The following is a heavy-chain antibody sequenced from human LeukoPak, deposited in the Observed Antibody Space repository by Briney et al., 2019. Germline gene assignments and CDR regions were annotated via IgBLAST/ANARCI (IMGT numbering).Heavy chain of an antibody. CDR1: GFSFSLYG. J-gene: IGHJ3*01. CDR3: VGXPTNSGYAFQV. V-gene: IGHV3-33*01. CDR2: IWAAGNDD. D-gene: IGHD3-22*01. Sequence: PGGSLRLSCGASGFSFSLYGMHWVRQAPGKGLEWVAFIWAAGNDDFYADSVKGRFTISRDNSKNMVYLQMNSLRDEDTALYYCVGXPTNSGYAFQVWGHGTVVTVSS.